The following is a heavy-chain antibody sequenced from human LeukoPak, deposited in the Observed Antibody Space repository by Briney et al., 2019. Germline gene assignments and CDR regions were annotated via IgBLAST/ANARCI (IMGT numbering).Heavy chain of an antibody. D-gene: IGHD5-24*01. Sequence: PGGSLRLSCAASGFTFSRYRMNWVRQAPGKGLEWVSSISSSSTYADSVKGRFTISRDSAKNSLYLQMNSLRVEDTAVYYCARDYGYEIDYWGPGRLVTVSS. CDR1: GFTFSRYR. CDR2: ISSSST. CDR3: ARDYGYEIDY. J-gene: IGHJ4*02. V-gene: IGHV3-21*01.